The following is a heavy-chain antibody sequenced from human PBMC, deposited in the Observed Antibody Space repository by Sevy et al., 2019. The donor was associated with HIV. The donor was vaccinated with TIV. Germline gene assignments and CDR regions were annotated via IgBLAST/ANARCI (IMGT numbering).Heavy chain of an antibody. CDR2: INPNSGGT. D-gene: IGHD2-21*02. Sequence: ASVKVSCKASGYTFIGYYIHWVRQAPGQGLEWMGWINPNSGGTNYEQRFQGRVTMTSDTSISTAYMELSRLRSDDTAVYYCARGWGLLAVTASRFGFDYWGQGTLVTVSS. CDR3: ARGWGLLAVTASRFGFDY. CDR1: GYTFIGYY. V-gene: IGHV1-2*02. J-gene: IGHJ4*02.